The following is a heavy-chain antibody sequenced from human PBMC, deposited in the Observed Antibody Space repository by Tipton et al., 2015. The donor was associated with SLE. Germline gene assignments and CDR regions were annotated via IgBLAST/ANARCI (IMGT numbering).Heavy chain of an antibody. J-gene: IGHJ1*01. CDR1: GGSFSGYY. Sequence: TLSLTCAVYGGSFSGYYWSWIRQPPGKGLEWIGEINHSGSTNYNPSLKSRVTISVDTSKNQFSLKLNSVTAADTALYYCARSGDFQHWGQGTLVTVSS. V-gene: IGHV4-34*01. CDR3: ARSGDFQH. CDR2: INHSGST. D-gene: IGHD3-10*01.